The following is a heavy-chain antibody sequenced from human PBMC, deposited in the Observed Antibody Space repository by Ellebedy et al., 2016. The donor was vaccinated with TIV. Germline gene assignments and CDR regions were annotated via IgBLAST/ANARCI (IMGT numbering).Heavy chain of an antibody. CDR3: ARDSSEWSRDY. D-gene: IGHD3-3*01. Sequence: GGSLRLSXAASGFTFNIAGMTWVRQAPGKGLEWVGTIVFSGTAAYYSDSVKGRFIISRDNAKNSLFLQMNSLRVEDTAVYYCARDSSEWSRDYWGQGTLVTVSS. J-gene: IGHJ4*02. V-gene: IGHV3-21*01. CDR1: GFTFNIAG. CDR2: IVFSGTAA.